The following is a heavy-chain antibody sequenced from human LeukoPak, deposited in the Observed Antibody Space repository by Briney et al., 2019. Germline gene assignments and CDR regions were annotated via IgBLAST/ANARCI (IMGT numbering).Heavy chain of an antibody. CDR3: ARLNLYRRAFDI. V-gene: IGHV4-39*01. CDR1: CGPLRKSCFY. J-gene: IGHJ3*02. D-gene: IGHD3-16*01. Sequence: SETLSPTFTFSCGPLRKSCFYWGWIPPPPGEGAGGIGSIYYSGSTYYNPSLKSRVTISVETSKNQFSLKLSSVTAADTAVYYCARLNLYRRAFDIWGQGTMVTVSS. CDR2: IYYSGST.